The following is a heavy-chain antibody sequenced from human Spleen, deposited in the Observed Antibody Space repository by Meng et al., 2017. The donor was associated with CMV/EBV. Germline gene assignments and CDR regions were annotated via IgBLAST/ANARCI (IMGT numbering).Heavy chain of an antibody. Sequence: SVYSGSYYWSWIRQPPGKGLEWIGYIYYSGNTNYNPSLKSRVTISLDTSKNQFSLKLRSVTAADTAVYYCARDTAFNSTGYYYPWFEPRGQGTLVTVSS. D-gene: IGHD3-22*01. CDR3: ARDTAFNSTGYYYPWFEP. V-gene: IGHV4-61*01. J-gene: IGHJ5*02. CDR2: IYYSGNT. CDR1: SVYSGSYY.